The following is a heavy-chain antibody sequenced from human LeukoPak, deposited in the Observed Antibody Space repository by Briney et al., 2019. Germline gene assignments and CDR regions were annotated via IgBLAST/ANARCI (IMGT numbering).Heavy chain of an antibody. CDR1: GFTFSSYG. CDR3: AKWGRCSSTSCSN. Sequence: GGSLRLSCAASGFTFSSYGMHWVRQAPGKGLEWVAVIWYDGSNKYYADSVKGRFTISRDNSKNTLYLQMNSLRAEDTAVYYCAKWGRCSSTSCSNWGQGTLVTVSS. V-gene: IGHV3-30*02. J-gene: IGHJ4*02. CDR2: IWYDGSNK. D-gene: IGHD2-2*01.